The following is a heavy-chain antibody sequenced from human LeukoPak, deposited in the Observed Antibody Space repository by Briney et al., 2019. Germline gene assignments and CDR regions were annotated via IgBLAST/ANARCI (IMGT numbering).Heavy chain of an antibody. D-gene: IGHD6-6*01. V-gene: IGHV3-23*01. Sequence: PGGSLRLSCAASGFTLSNYAMSWVRQAPGKGLEWVSALGDSGGSRYYADSAKGRFTISRDNSKNTVYLQMSSLRAEDTAVYYCATLVSSSSAYWGQGTLVTVSS. CDR2: LGDSGGSR. CDR3: ATLVSSSSAY. CDR1: GFTLSNYA. J-gene: IGHJ4*02.